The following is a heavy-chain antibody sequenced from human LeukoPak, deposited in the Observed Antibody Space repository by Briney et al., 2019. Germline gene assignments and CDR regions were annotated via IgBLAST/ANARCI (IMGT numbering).Heavy chain of an antibody. V-gene: IGHV3-30*16. CDR3: ARETGLGELSLIMVWDYYYYMDV. CDR2: ISYDGSKI. CDR1: GSEFTFTSYA. Sequence: GSLRLSCAASGSEFTFTSYAMHWVRQAPGKGLEWVSYISYDGSKINYAESVQGRFTVSRDNSKTTLYLQMNSLRVEDTAVYYCARETGLGELSLIMVWDYYYYMDVWGKGTTVTVSS. J-gene: IGHJ6*03. D-gene: IGHD3-16*02.